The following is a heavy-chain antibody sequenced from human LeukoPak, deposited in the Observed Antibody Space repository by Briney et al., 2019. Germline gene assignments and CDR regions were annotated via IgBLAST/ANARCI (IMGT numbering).Heavy chain of an antibody. V-gene: IGHV3-74*01. Sequence: GGSLRLSCAASGFTFSDFWMHWVRQAPGKGLVWVSRINSGGTVTNYADSVKGRLTISRDNAKNSLYLQMNSLRAEDTAVYYCARDRNGAPGDAFDIWGQGTMVTVSS. CDR1: GFTFSDFW. D-gene: IGHD1-1*01. CDR3: ARDRNGAPGDAFDI. J-gene: IGHJ3*02. CDR2: INSGGTVT.